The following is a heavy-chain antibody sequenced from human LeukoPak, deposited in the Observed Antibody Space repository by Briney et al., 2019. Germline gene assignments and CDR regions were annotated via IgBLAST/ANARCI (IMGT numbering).Heavy chain of an antibody. CDR1: GFTFSTSA. Sequence: GGSLRLSCEVFGFTFSTSAMSWVRQAPGRGVEWVSGIRASDDTTYYVASVKGRFTASRDNSKTTLYLQMNSLRAEDPAVYYCRFYTSGSDYWGQGTLVTVSS. V-gene: IGHV3-23*01. CDR3: RFYTSGSDY. D-gene: IGHD1-26*01. CDR2: IRASDDTT. J-gene: IGHJ4*02.